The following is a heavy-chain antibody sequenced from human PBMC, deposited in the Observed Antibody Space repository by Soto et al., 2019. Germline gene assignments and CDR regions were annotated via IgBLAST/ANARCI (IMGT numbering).Heavy chain of an antibody. CDR2: IHHSGST. D-gene: IGHD3-10*01. CDR1: GGSFSGYY. J-gene: IGHJ4*02. CDR3: ARERFGDVNDY. V-gene: IGHV4-34*01. Sequence: PSETLSLTCAVYGGSFSGYYWSWIRQPPGKGLEWIGEIHHSGSTNYNPSLKSRVTISVDTSKNQFSLKLSSVSAADRAVYYCARERFGDVNDYWGTGPVGNVSS.